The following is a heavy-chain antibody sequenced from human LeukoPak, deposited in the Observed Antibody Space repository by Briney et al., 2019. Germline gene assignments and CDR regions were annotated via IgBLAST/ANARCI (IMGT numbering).Heavy chain of an antibody. J-gene: IGHJ6*03. V-gene: IGHV3-21*01. Sequence: PGGSLRLSCAASGFTFSSYSMNWVRQAPGKGLAWVSSISSSSSYIYYADSVKGRFTISRDNAKNSLYLQMNSLRAEDTAVYYCARVSNAYDYYYMDVWGKGTTVTVSS. CDR2: ISSSSSYI. CDR1: GFTFSSYS. D-gene: IGHD2-8*01. CDR3: ARVSNAYDYYYMDV.